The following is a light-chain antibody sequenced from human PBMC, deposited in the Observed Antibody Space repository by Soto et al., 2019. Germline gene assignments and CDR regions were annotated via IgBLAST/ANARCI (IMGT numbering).Light chain of an antibody. CDR1: NIGSKS. J-gene: IGLJ1*01. V-gene: IGLV3-21*02. CDR3: QVWDSSSDLPNYV. CDR2: DDR. Sequence: SYDLTQPPSESVDPGQTARTTRGGNNIGSKSVHWYQQKPGQAPVLVVYDDRDRSSGIPERFSGSNSGNTATLTISRVEAGDEADYYCQVWDSSSDLPNYVFGSGTKV.